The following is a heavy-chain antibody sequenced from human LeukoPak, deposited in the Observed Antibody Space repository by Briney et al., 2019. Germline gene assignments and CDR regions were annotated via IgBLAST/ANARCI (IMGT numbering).Heavy chain of an antibody. CDR3: ARALSEYSSSWGGY. Sequence: GASVKVSCKASGYTFTSYYMHWVRQAPGQGLEWMGGIIPIFGTANYAQKFQGRVTITADESTSTAYMELSSLRSEDTAVYYCARALSEYSSSWGGYWGQGTLVTVSS. CDR2: IIPIFGTA. CDR1: GYTFTSYY. V-gene: IGHV1-69*13. D-gene: IGHD6-6*01. J-gene: IGHJ4*02.